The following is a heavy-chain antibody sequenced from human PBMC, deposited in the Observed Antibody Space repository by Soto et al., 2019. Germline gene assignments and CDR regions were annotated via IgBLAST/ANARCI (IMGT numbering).Heavy chain of an antibody. D-gene: IGHD6-19*01. Sequence: PVKASCKAPGVGFASYARQWARHSPGQRLEWMGWINAGNGNTKYSQKFQGRVTITRDTSASTAYMELRSLRSDDTAVYYCASVRGGSGWYTNWFDPWGQGTLVTVSS. J-gene: IGHJ5*02. CDR1: GVGFASYA. CDR3: ASVRGGSGWYTNWFDP. CDR2: INAGNGNT. V-gene: IGHV1-3*01.